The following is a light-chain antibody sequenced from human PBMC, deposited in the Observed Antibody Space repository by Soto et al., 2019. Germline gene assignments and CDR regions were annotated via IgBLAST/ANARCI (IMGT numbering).Light chain of an antibody. CDR3: QQYGSSPLT. Sequence: EIVLTQSPATLSLSPGERATLSCRASQSVSSYLAWYQQKPGQAPRLLIYDASNRATGIPARFSGSGSGTDFTLTISRLQPEDFAVYYCQQYGSSPLTFGPGTKVDIK. V-gene: IGKV3-20*01. CDR2: DAS. J-gene: IGKJ3*01. CDR1: QSVSSY.